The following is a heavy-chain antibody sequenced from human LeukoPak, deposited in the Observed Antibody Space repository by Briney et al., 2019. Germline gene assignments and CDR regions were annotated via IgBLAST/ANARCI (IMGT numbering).Heavy chain of an antibody. CDR3: ARGLFYESSGLEAFDV. V-gene: IGHV1-69*04. CDR2: IIPLLGVT. D-gene: IGHD3-22*01. J-gene: IGHJ3*01. CDR1: GNFG. Sequence: GASVKVSCQASGNFGISWVRQAPGQGLEWMGRIIPLLGVTNCTQKFQDSVTFTADKSTSTAYMELRSLRSEDTAVYYCARGLFYESSGLEAFDVWGQGTLVTVSS.